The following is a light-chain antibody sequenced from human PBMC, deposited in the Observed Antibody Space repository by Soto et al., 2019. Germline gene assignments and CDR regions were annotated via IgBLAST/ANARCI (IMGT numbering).Light chain of an antibody. V-gene: IGKV3-20*01. J-gene: IGKJ1*01. CDR1: QSVRSNF. Sequence: EIVFTQSPGTLSFSPGDRATLSCRASQSVRSNFLGWYQQKPGQAPRLLIYGASSRATGIPDRFSGSGSGTDFTLTISRLEPEDFAVYYCQQYGSLPRTFGQGTKVDIK. CDR3: QQYGSLPRT. CDR2: GAS.